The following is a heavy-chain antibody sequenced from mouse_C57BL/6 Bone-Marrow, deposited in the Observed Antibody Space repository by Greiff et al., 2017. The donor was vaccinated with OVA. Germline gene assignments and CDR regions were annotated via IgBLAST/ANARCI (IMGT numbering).Heavy chain of an antibody. CDR1: GYTFTDYN. D-gene: IGHD1-1*01. V-gene: IGHV1-22*01. CDR3: ARDYGSRGVFAY. J-gene: IGHJ3*01. Sequence: VQLHQSGPELVKPGASVKMSCKASGYTFTDYNMHWVKQSHGKSLEWIGYINPNNGGTSYNQKFKGKATLTVNKSSSTAYMELRSLTSEDSAVDYCARDYGSRGVFAYWGQGTLVTVSA. CDR2: INPNNGGT.